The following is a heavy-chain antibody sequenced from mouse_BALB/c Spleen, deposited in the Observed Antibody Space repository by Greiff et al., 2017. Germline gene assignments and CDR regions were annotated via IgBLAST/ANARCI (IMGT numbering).Heavy chain of an antibody. Sequence: EVKLVESGPGLVKPSQSLSLTCTVTGYSITSDYAWNWIRQFPGNKLEWMGYISYSGSTSYNPSLKSRISITRDTSKNQFFLQLNSVTTEDTATYYCARGGYRYERAMDYWGQGTSVTVSS. CDR1: GYSITSDYA. J-gene: IGHJ4*01. CDR2: ISYSGST. D-gene: IGHD2-14*01. V-gene: IGHV3-2*02. CDR3: ARGGYRYERAMDY.